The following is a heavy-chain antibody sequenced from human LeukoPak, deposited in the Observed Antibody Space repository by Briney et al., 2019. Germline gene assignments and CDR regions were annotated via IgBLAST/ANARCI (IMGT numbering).Heavy chain of an antibody. Sequence: ASVKVSCKASGGTFSSYAISWVRQAPGQGLEWMGGIIPIFGTANYSQKFQGRVTITADESTSTAYMELSSLRSEDTAVYYCARGRGGATTLVDYWGQGTLVTVSS. CDR1: GGTFSSYA. CDR2: IIPIFGTA. CDR3: ARGRGGATTLVDY. J-gene: IGHJ4*02. D-gene: IGHD1-26*01. V-gene: IGHV1-69*13.